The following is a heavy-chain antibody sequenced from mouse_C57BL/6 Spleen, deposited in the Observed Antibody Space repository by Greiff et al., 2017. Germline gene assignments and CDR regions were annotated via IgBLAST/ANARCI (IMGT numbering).Heavy chain of an antibody. J-gene: IGHJ2*01. CDR3: TRSNFDPYFDY. Sequence: QVHVKQSGAELVRPGASVTLSCKASGYTFTAYEMHWVKQTPVHGLEWIGAIDPETGGTAYTQKFKGKAILTADKSSSTAYMELRSLTSEDSAVYYCTRSNFDPYFDYWGQGTTLTVSS. CDR1: GYTFTAYE. CDR2: IDPETGGT. V-gene: IGHV1-15*01.